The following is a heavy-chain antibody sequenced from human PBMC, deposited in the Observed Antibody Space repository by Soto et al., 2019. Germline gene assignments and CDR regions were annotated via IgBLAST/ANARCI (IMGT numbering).Heavy chain of an antibody. Sequence: QVQLVQSGAEVKKPGASVKVSCKASGYTFTGYYMHWVRQAPGQGLEWMGWIHPNSGGTNYAQKFQGRVTMTRDTSISTAYMELGRLRCDDTAVDYCASDEAFDGLYNWFDPGGQVTLVTVSS. CDR2: IHPNSGGT. D-gene: IGHD3-9*01. CDR1: GYTFTGYY. CDR3: ASDEAFDGLYNWFDP. V-gene: IGHV1-2*02. J-gene: IGHJ5*02.